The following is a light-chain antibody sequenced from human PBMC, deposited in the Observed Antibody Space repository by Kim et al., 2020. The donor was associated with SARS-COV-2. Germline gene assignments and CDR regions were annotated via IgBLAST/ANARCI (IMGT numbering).Light chain of an antibody. CDR2: DAS. Sequence: DIQMTQSPSTLSASVGDRVTITCRASQSISTWLAWYQQKPGKAPKLLIYDASILESGVPSRFSGSGSGTEFTLTITGLQPDDFATYYCQQYQSLRTFGQGTNVDIK. V-gene: IGKV1-5*01. CDR3: QQYQSLRT. J-gene: IGKJ1*01. CDR1: QSISTW.